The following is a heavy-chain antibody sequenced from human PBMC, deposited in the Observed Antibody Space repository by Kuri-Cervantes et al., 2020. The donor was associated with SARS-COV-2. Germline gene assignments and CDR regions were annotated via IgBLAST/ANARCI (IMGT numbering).Heavy chain of an antibody. CDR1: VGTFSSYA. CDR2: IIPIFGTA. CDR3: ARVFGSSGYYYSGWYFDY. J-gene: IGHJ4*02. V-gene: IGHV1-69*13. D-gene: IGHD3-22*01. Sequence: SVKVSCKASVGTFSSYASSWVRQAPGQGLEWMGGIIPIFGTANYAQKFQGRVTITADESTSTAYMELNSLRSEDTAVYYFARVFGSSGYYYSGWYFDYWGQGTLVTVSS.